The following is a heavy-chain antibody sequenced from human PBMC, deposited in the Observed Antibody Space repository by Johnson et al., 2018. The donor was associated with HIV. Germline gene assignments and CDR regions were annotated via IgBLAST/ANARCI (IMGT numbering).Heavy chain of an antibody. Sequence: VQLVESGGGLVKPGGSLRLSCAASGFTFTNAWMSWVRQAPGKGLEWVGRIKSKADGGTTDYAAPVKGRFTIPRDDSKNTQYLQMKSLKPEDTAVYYGTTDRGGEIAVAGPDAFDIWGQGTMVTVSS. D-gene: IGHD6-19*01. CDR2: IKSKADGGTT. CDR1: GFTFTNAW. V-gene: IGHV3-15*01. CDR3: TTDRGGEIAVAGPDAFDI. J-gene: IGHJ3*02.